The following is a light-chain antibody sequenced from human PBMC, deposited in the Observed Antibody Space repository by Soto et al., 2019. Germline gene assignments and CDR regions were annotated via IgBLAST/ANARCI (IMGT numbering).Light chain of an antibody. CDR1: QSVSSSY. Sequence: EIVLTQSPGTLSLSPGERATLSCRASQSVSSSYLAWYQQKPGQAPRLLIYGASSRATGIPDRFSGSGSGTDFTLTISRLEPEDVAVYYCQQYGSSPPYTFGQETKLESK. V-gene: IGKV3-20*01. CDR3: QQYGSSPPYT. CDR2: GAS. J-gene: IGKJ2*01.